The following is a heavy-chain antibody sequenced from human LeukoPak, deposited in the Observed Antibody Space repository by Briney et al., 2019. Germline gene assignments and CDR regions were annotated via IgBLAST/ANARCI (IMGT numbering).Heavy chain of an antibody. CDR2: IFISGST. V-gene: IGHV4-4*07. J-gene: IGHJ4*02. D-gene: IGHD1-1*01. Sequence: SETLSLTCTVSGGSISSYYWSWIRQPAGKGLEWIGRIFISGSTNYNPSLKSRVIMSVDTSKNQFSLKLSSVTAADTAVYYCAKDKGTWNGEGFDYLGPGTLVTVSS. CDR3: AKDKGTWNGEGFDY. CDR1: GGSISSYY.